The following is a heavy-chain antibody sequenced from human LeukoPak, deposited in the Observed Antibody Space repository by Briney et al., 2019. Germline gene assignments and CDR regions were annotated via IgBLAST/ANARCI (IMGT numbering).Heavy chain of an antibody. CDR2: IYHSGST. D-gene: IGHD5-24*01. CDR1: GGSISSSSYY. Sequence: PSETLSLTCTVSGGSISSSSYYWGWIRQPPGKGLEWIGSIYHSGSTYYNPSLKSRVTISVDTSKNQFSLKLSSVTAADTAVYYCARERLEMATTYPLNWGQGTLVTVSS. J-gene: IGHJ4*02. CDR3: ARERLEMATTYPLN. V-gene: IGHV4-39*07.